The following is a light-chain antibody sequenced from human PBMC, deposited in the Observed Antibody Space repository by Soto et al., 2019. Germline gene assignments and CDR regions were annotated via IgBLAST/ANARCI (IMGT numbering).Light chain of an antibody. V-gene: IGKV1-5*01. CDR3: QQYNSYSPAT. J-gene: IGKJ1*01. CDR1: QSIRRW. CDR2: DAS. Sequence: DIQMTQSPSMLSASVGDRATIACRASQSIRRWLAWYQQKPGQAPKLLIFDASTLESGVPSRFSGRGSETEFTLTISSLQPDDFATYYCQQYNSYSPATFGQGTKVDIK.